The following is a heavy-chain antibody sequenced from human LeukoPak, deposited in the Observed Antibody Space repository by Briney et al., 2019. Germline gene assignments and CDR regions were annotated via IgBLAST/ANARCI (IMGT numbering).Heavy chain of an antibody. V-gene: IGHV3-74*01. Sequence: GGSLRLSCAASGFPFSSYWMNWVRHAPGKGLVWVSRIASDGSSTTYADSVKGRFSISRDNAKNTLYLQMNSLRVEDTAVYYCARGRPHGNDYWGQGTLVTVSS. J-gene: IGHJ4*02. CDR1: GFPFSSYW. D-gene: IGHD4-23*01. CDR2: IASDGSST. CDR3: ARGRPHGNDY.